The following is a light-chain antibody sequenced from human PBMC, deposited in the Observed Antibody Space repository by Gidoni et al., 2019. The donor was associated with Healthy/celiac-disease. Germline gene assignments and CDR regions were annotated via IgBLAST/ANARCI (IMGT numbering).Light chain of an antibody. CDR1: QSISSY. V-gene: IGKV1-39*01. CDR2: AAS. Sequence: DIQMTQSPSSLSASVGDRVTITCRASQSISSYLNWYQQKPVKAPKLLIYAASSLQSGVPSRFSGSGSGTDFTLTISSLQPEDFATYYCQQSYSTPFTFGHGTQVDIK. J-gene: IGKJ3*01. CDR3: QQSYSTPFT.